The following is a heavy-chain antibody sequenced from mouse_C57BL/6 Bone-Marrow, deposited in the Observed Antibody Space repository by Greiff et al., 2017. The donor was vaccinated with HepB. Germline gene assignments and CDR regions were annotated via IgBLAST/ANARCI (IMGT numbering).Heavy chain of an antibody. J-gene: IGHJ1*03. CDR1: GFTFSDYG. Sequence: EVMLVESGGGLVKPGGSLKLSCAASGFTFSDYGMHWVRQAPEKGLEWVAYISSGSSTIYYADTVKGRFTISRDNAKNTLFLQMTSLRSEDTAMYYCARRAITWYFDVWGTGTTVTVSS. CDR3: ARRAITWYFDV. V-gene: IGHV5-17*01. CDR2: ISSGSSTI. D-gene: IGHD1-1*01.